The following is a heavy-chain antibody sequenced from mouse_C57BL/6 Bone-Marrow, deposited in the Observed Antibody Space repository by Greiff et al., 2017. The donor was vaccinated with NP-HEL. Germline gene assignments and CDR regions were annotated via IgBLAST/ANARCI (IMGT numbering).Heavy chain of an antibody. CDR1: GFTFSSYG. CDR3: ASRTRTHLYY. CDR2: ISSGGSYT. J-gene: IGHJ2*01. V-gene: IGHV5-6*02. Sequence: DVQLQESGGDLVKPGGSLKLSCAASGFTFSSYGMSWVRQTPDKRLEWVATISSGGSYTYYPDSVKGRFTISRDNAKNTLYLQMSSLKSEDTAMYYCASRTRTHLYYGGQGTALTVTS. D-gene: IGHD3-3*01.